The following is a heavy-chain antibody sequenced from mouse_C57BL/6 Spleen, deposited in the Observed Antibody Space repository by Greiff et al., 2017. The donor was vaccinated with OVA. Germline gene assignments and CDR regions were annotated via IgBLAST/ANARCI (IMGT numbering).Heavy chain of an antibody. CDR3: AKGRELGPYGYFDV. J-gene: IGHJ1*03. D-gene: IGHD4-1*01. CDR2: IHPNSGST. Sequence: QVQLQQPGAELVKPGASVKLSCKASGYTFTSYWMHWVKQRPGQGLEWIGMIHPNSGSTNYNEKFKSKATLTGDKSSSTAYMQLSSLTSEDSAVYSGAKGRELGPYGYFDVWGTGTTVTVSS. CDR1: GYTFTSYW. V-gene: IGHV1-64*01.